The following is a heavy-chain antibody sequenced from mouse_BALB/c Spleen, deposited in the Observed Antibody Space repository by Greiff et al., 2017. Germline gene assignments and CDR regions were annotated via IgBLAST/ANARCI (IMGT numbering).Heavy chain of an antibody. CDR3: ATSRSPLAMDY. CDR1: GYTFSSYW. J-gene: IGHJ4*01. CDR2: ILPGSGST. D-gene: IGHD1-1*01. Sequence: QVQLKQSGAELMKPGASVKISCKATGYTFSSYWIEWVKQRPGHGLEWIGEILPGSGSTNYNEKFKGKATFTADTSSNTAYMQLSSLTSEDSAVYYCATSRSPLAMDYWGQGTSVTVSS. V-gene: IGHV1-9*01.